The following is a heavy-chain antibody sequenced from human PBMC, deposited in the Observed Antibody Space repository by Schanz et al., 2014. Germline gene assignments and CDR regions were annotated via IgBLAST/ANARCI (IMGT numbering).Heavy chain of an antibody. V-gene: IGHV3-21*01. CDR3: AGAVATMRADSFDI. D-gene: IGHD5-12*01. Sequence: EVQLLESGGGLVQPGGSLRLSCVASGFTFFGSFAMNWIRQTPKGLEWVSSINSRSNFIYYADSVKGRFTISRDNAKNSLYLQMNSLRAEDTAVYYCAGAVATMRADSFDIWGQGTMVAVSS. CDR1: GFTFFGSFA. J-gene: IGHJ3*02. CDR2: INSRSNFI.